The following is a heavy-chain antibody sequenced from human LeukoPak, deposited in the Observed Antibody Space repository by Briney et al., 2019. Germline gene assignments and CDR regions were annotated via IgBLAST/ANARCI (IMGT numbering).Heavy chain of an antibody. CDR2: ISAYNGNT. J-gene: IGHJ4*02. V-gene: IGHV1-18*01. Sequence: ASVKVSCKASGYTFTSYGISWVRQAPGQGLEWMGWISAYNGNTNYAQKLQGRVTMTTDTSTSTAYMELRSLRSDDTAVYYCARDLGDFWSAYAPAFDYWGQGPLVTVSS. CDR1: GYTFTSYG. D-gene: IGHD3-3*01. CDR3: ARDLGDFWSAYAPAFDY.